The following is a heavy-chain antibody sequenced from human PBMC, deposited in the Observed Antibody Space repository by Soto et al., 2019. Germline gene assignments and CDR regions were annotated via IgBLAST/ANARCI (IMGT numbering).Heavy chain of an antibody. CDR3: AREISYVSGGHVYYGMDV. D-gene: IGHD3-16*01. Sequence: GGTLSLSCSVSGCTFSDHYMAWIRQAPGKGLEIIAHMYDTGSHDYYGDFGKGRISFFRAYTKTLLLLQMSFLTAEAAADYYCAREISYVSGGHVYYGMDVLGQGTAVTVSS. CDR1: GCTFSDHY. J-gene: IGHJ6*02. V-gene: IGHV3-11*01. CDR2: MYDTGSHD.